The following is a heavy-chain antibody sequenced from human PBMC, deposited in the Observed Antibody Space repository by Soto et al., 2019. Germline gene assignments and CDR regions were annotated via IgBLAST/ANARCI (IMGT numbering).Heavy chain of an antibody. CDR3: ARDTKPYYFDY. CDR1: GGSLSSGVYY. Sequence: QVQLQESGPGLVEASQTLSLTCTVSGGSLSSGVYYWSWIRQHPGKGLEWIGYIYHSGSAYYNPSLKSRVTISVDKSKNQCSLKLSSVTAADTAVYYCARDTKPYYFDYWGQGTLVTVSS. CDR2: IYHSGSA. V-gene: IGHV4-31*03. D-gene: IGHD1-1*01. J-gene: IGHJ4*02.